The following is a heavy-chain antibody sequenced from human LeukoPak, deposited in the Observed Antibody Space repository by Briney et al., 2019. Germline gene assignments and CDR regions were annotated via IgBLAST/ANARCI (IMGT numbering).Heavy chain of an antibody. CDR2: ISSSSSYI. CDR3: ARGGHDFWSGTD. D-gene: IGHD3-3*01. CDR1: GFPFSDYA. J-gene: IGHJ4*02. V-gene: IGHV3-21*01. Sequence: GGSLRLSCEASGFPFSDYAMTWVRQAPGKGLEWVSSISSSSSYIYYADSVKGRFTISRDNAKNSLYLQMNSLRAEDTAVYYCARGGHDFWSGTDWGQGTLVTVSS.